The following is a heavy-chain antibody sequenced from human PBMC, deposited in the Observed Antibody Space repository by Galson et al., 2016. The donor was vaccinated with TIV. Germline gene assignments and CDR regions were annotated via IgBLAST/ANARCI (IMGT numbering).Heavy chain of an antibody. CDR1: GYSISSGYY. CDR2: IYHTGST. J-gene: IGHJ6*02. Sequence: SETLSLTCTVSGYSISSGYYWGWIRQPPGKGLEWIGNIYHTGSTYSNPSLRSRLTMSVDTSKDQFSLILNSVTAADTAVYYCARDCTSTTCHIYYYGMYVWGQGTTVTVSS. CDR3: ARDCTSTTCHIYYYGMYV. D-gene: IGHD2-2*02. V-gene: IGHV4-38-2*02.